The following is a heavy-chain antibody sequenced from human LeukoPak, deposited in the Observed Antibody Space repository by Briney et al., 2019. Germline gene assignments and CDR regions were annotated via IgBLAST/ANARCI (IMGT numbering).Heavy chain of an antibody. D-gene: IGHD6-19*01. CDR3: ARDPPFRTGWSQNFFDF. CDR1: GFTFEDYA. V-gene: IGHV3-30*04. J-gene: IGHJ4*02. CDR2: ISFDGGNI. Sequence: PGGSLRVSCTPSGFTFEDYAMHWVRRAPGKGLEWVALISFDGGNIYYADSVKGRFTISRDNSNNMLYLQMDSLRGDDTAVYYCARDPPFRTGWSQNFFDFWGQGTLVTVSS.